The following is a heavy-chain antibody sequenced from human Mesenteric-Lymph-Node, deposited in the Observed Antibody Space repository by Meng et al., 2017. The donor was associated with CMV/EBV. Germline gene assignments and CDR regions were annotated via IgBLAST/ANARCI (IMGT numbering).Heavy chain of an antibody. CDR3: AKGTYAGDFDY. CDR1: GFTSSSYW. CDR2: IKQDGSER. V-gene: IGHV3-7*01. J-gene: IGHJ4*02. D-gene: IGHD3-16*01. Sequence: GGPLRLSCAASGFTSSSYWMNWVRQVPGKGLEWVANIKQDGSERYYADSVKGRFTISRDNSKNTLYLQMNSLRAEDTALYYCAKGTYAGDFDYWGQGTLVTVSS.